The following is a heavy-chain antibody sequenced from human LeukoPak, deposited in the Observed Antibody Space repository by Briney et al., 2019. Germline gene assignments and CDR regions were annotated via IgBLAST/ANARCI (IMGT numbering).Heavy chain of an antibody. V-gene: IGHV3-30-3*01. Sequence: GRSLRLSCAASGFTFSSSAMHWVRQAPDKGLEWVAVISYDGSNKYYADSVKGRFTISRDNSKNTLYLQMNSLRAEDTAVYYCARDSPGVIFDYWGQGTLVTVSS. CDR1: GFTFSSSA. CDR2: ISYDGSNK. D-gene: IGHD3-10*01. J-gene: IGHJ4*02. CDR3: ARDSPGVIFDY.